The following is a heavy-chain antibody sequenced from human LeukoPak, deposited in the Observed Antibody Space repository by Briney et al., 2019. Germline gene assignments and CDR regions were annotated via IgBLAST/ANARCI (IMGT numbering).Heavy chain of an antibody. V-gene: IGHV3-30*18. CDR2: ISYDEMYQ. CDR1: GLTFNIYG. CDR3: AKDRDYYGSGSDY. Sequence: GGSLRLSCAASGLTFNIYGMHWVCQAPGKGLEWVAGISYDEMYQYYADSVKGRFTISRDNSKNTLFLQMNSLRAEDTAIYYCAKDRDYYGSGSDYWGQGTLVTVSS. D-gene: IGHD3-10*01. J-gene: IGHJ4*02.